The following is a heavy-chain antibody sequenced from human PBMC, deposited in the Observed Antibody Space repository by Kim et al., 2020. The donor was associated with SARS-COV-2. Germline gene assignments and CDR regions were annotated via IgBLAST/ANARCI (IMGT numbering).Heavy chain of an antibody. CDR2: INHSGST. J-gene: IGHJ4*02. D-gene: IGHD2-8*01. V-gene: IGHV4-34*01. CDR1: GGSFSGYY. Sequence: SETLSLTCAVYGGSFSGYYWSWIRQPPGKGLEWIGEINHSGSTNYNPSLKSRVTISVDTSKNQFSLKLSSVTAADTAVYYCARGRGLYFWTLFDYWGQGTLVTVSS. CDR3: ARGRGLYFWTLFDY.